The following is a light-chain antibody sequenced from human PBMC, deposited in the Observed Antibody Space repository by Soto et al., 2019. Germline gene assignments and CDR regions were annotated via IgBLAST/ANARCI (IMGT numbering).Light chain of an antibody. V-gene: IGKV1-33*01. J-gene: IGKJ5*01. CDR1: QSISSY. CDR3: QQYDNLPIT. Sequence: DIQMTQSPSSLSASVGDRFTITCRASQSISSYLNWYQQKPGKAPKLLIYAASSLQSGVPSRFRGSGSGTDFTLTISSLQPEDIATYYCQQYDNLPITFGQGTRLE. CDR2: AAS.